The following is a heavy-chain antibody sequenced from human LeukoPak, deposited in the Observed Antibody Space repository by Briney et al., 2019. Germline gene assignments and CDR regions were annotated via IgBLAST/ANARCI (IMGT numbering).Heavy chain of an antibody. Sequence: SETLSLTCAVYGESFSGYYWSWIRQPPGKGLEWIGEINHSGSTNYNPSLKSRVTISVDTSKNQFSLKLSSMTAADTAVYYCARVGRRFDPWGQGTLVTVSS. V-gene: IGHV4-34*01. J-gene: IGHJ5*02. CDR2: INHSGST. CDR1: GESFSGYY. CDR3: ARVGRRFDP.